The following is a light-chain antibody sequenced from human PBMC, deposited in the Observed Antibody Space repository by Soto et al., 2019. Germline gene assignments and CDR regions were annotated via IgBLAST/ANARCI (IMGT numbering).Light chain of an antibody. V-gene: IGKV3-20*01. CDR1: QSSGSNF. CDR2: ASS. J-gene: IGKJ5*01. Sequence: EIFLTQSPVTLSLSPGERATLSCKTSQSSGSNFLAWYQHKPGQAPRLLIYASSNRATGIPDRFTGSASGTDFTLTINRLEPEDFAVYYCQLYGISPHFGQGTLLEVK. CDR3: QLYGISPH.